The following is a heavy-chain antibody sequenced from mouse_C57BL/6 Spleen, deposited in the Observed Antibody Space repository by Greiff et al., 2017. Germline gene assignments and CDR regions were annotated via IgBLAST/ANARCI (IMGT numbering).Heavy chain of an antibody. Sequence: QVQLQQPGAELVRPGSSVKLSCKASGYTFTSYWMHWVKQRPIQGLEWIGNIDPSDSETHYNQKFKDKATLTVDKSSSTAYMRLSSLTSEDSAVYYCARGGYYGSSPYFDYWGQGTTLTVSS. J-gene: IGHJ2*01. D-gene: IGHD1-1*01. CDR2: IDPSDSET. CDR1: GYTFTSYW. CDR3: ARGGYYGSSPYFDY. V-gene: IGHV1-52*01.